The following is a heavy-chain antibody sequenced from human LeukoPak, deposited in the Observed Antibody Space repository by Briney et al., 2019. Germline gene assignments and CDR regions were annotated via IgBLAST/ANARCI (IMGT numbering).Heavy chain of an antibody. CDR2: IRSKAYGGTT. CDR1: GFTFGDYA. Sequence: GGSLRLSCTASGFTFGDYAMRWFRQAPGKGLEWVGFIRSKAYGGTTEYAASVKGRFTISRDDSKSIAYLQMNSLKTEDTAVYYCTRGSAASYGPYFDYWGQGTLVTVSS. CDR3: TRGSAASYGPYFDY. D-gene: IGHD5-18*01. J-gene: IGHJ4*02. V-gene: IGHV3-49*03.